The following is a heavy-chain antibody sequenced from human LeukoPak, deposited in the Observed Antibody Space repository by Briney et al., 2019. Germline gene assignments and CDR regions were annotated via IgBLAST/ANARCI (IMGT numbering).Heavy chain of an antibody. CDR3: ARDPIAVAGYYFDY. V-gene: IGHV3-53*01. Sequence: GGSLRLSCAASGFTVSSNYMSWVRQAPGKGLEWVSVIYSGGSTYYADSVKGRFTISRDNSKNTLYLQMNSLRAEDTAVYYCARDPIAVAGYYFDYWGQGTLVTVSS. D-gene: IGHD6-19*01. J-gene: IGHJ4*02. CDR1: GFTVSSNY. CDR2: IYSGGST.